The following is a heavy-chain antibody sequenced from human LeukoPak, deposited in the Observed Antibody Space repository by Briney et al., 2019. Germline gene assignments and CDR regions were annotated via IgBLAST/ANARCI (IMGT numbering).Heavy chain of an antibody. D-gene: IGHD2-2*01. CDR2: ISPSGSTI. CDR1: GFTFRSYE. V-gene: IGHV3-48*03. J-gene: IGHJ5*02. Sequence: PGGSLRLSCGASGFTFRSYEMNWVRLAPGKGLEWLSYISPSGSTIYYADSVKGRFTISRDNAKNSLYLQMNSLRAEDTAVYYCARPAGYCSRTTCSGFDPWGQGTLVTVSS. CDR3: ARPAGYCSRTTCSGFDP.